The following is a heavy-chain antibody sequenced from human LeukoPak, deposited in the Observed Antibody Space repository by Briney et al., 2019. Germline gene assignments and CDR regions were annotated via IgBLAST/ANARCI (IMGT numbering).Heavy chain of an antibody. CDR1: GFTVSSNY. J-gene: IGHJ6*02. V-gene: IGHV3-66*01. CDR3: ARDRPPYYYYSMDV. CDR2: IYSGGST. Sequence: GGSLRLSCAASGFTVSSNYMSWVRQAPGKGLEWVSVIYSGGSTYYADSVKGRFTISRDNSKNTLYLQMNSLRAEDTAVYYCARDRPPYYYYSMDVWGQGTTVTVSS.